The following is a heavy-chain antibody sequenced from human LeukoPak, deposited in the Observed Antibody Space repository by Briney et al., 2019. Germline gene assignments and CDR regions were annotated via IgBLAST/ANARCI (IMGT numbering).Heavy chain of an antibody. Sequence: GESLRLSCAASGFTFSSNWMSWVRQAPGKGLEWVANKKEDGSAKYYVDSVKGRFTISRDHANNSLFLQMNSLRAEDTAVYYCAVAATGRGGIDYGGQGTLVTVSS. CDR2: KKEDGSAK. D-gene: IGHD1-26*01. CDR1: GFTFSSNW. J-gene: IGHJ4*02. CDR3: AVAATGRGGIDY. V-gene: IGHV3-7*02.